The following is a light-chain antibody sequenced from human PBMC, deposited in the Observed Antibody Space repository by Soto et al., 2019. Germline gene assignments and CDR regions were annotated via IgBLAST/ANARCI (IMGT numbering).Light chain of an antibody. Sequence: EIVLTQSPGTLSLSPGERVTLSCRASQSVSSNSIAWYRQKPGQAPRLVMYGGFSRPTGIPDRFSSSGSGTDFTLNISRLEPEDFGVYYCQYYGGSSRTFGQGTKVEIK. V-gene: IGKV3-20*01. CDR3: QYYGGSSRT. CDR2: GGF. J-gene: IGKJ1*01. CDR1: QSVSSNS.